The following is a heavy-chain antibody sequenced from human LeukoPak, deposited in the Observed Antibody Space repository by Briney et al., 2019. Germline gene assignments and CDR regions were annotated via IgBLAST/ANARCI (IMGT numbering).Heavy chain of an antibody. CDR2: IYYSGST. J-gene: IGHJ6*03. Sequence: PSETLSLTCTVSGGSISSYYWSWIRQPPGKGLEWIGYIYYSGSTNYNPSLKSRVTMSVDRAKNQFSLNLSSVTAADTAVYYCARRRVGTTFYYYYYMDVWGKGTTVTVSS. V-gene: IGHV4-59*12. D-gene: IGHD1-26*01. CDR3: ARRRVGTTFYYYYYMDV. CDR1: GGSISSYY.